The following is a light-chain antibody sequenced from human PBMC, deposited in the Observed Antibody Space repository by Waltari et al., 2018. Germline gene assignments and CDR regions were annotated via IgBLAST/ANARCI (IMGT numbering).Light chain of an antibody. CDR3: QSADSSGTYVV. J-gene: IGLJ2*01. CDR2: KDT. Sequence: QTARITCSGDALAKQYSYWYQQKPGQAPVLVIYKDTERPSGIPERFSGSTSGTTVTLTISGAQAEDEADYYCQSADSSGTYVVLGGGTKLTVL. V-gene: IGLV3-25*03. CDR1: ALAKQY.